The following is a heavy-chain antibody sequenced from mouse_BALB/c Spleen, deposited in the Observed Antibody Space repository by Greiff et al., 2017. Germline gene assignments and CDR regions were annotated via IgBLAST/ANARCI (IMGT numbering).Heavy chain of an antibody. D-gene: IGHD2-3*01. Sequence: QVQLKESGPELVKPGASVKISCKASGYAFSSSWMNWVKQRPGQGLEWIGRIYPGDGDTNYNGKFKGKATLTADKSSSTAYMQLSSLTSVDSAVYFCARSVDGYFSMDYWGQGTSVTVSS. V-gene: IGHV1-82*01. CDR3: ARSVDGYFSMDY. J-gene: IGHJ4*01. CDR2: IYPGDGDT. CDR1: GYAFSSSW.